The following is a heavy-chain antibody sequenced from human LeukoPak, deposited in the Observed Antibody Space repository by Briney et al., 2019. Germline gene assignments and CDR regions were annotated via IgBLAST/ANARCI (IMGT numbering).Heavy chain of an antibody. Sequence: GASVKVSCKVSGYTLTELSMHWVRQAPGKGLEWMGGFDPEDGETIYAQKFQGRVTMTEDTSTDTAYMELSSLRSEDTAVYYCATGSSRWFGELSCYWGQGTLVTVSS. CDR1: GYTLTELS. CDR2: FDPEDGET. D-gene: IGHD3-10*01. CDR3: ATGSSRWFGELSCY. J-gene: IGHJ4*02. V-gene: IGHV1-24*01.